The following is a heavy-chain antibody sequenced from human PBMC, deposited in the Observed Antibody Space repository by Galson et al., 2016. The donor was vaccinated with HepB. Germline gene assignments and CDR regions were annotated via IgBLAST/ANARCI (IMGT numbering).Heavy chain of an antibody. V-gene: IGHV3-53*01. CDR1: GLTVSNNY. D-gene: IGHD3-16*01. J-gene: IGHJ4*02. CDR2: IYSDGST. Sequence: SLRLSCAVSGLTVSNNYMSWVRQAPGKGLEWVSVIYSDGSTYYADSVKGRFTISRDNSKNTVYLQMNSLRGDDTAVYCCARDIGYWGQGTLVTVSS. CDR3: ARDIGY.